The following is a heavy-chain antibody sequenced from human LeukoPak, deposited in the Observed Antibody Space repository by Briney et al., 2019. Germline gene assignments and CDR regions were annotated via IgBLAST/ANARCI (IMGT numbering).Heavy chain of an antibody. CDR3: AREEDLKKYSSSWRGGDKEDWFDP. CDR2: IYYSGYT. J-gene: IGHJ5*02. Sequence: SETLSLTCTVSGGSISSSTYYWGWIRQPPGKGLEWIGSIYYSGYTYYNPSLESRVTISVDTSKNQFSLKLSSVTAADTAVYYCAREEDLKKYSSSWRGGDKEDWFDPWGQGTLVTVSS. D-gene: IGHD6-13*01. CDR1: GGSISSSTYY. V-gene: IGHV4-39*02.